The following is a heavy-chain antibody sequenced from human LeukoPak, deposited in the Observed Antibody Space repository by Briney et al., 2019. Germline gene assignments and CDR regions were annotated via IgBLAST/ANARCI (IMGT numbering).Heavy chain of an antibody. V-gene: IGHV3-30-3*01. Sequence: GGSLRLSCAASGFPFSSYAMHWVRQAPGKGLEWVAVISYDGSKKYYADSVKGRFTISRDNSKNTLYLQMNSLRAEDTAVYYCARETIAAAGTLDYWGQGTLVTVSS. CDR3: ARETIAAAGTLDY. CDR2: ISYDGSKK. D-gene: IGHD6-13*01. CDR1: GFPFSSYA. J-gene: IGHJ4*02.